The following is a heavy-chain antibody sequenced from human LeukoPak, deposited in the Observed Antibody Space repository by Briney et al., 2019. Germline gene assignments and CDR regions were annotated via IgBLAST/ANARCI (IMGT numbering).Heavy chain of an antibody. J-gene: IGHJ3*02. CDR3: ARGGSRSRRGDDAFDI. Sequence: GASVKASCKASGYTFTNYAMNWVRQAPGQGGEWMGWISAYNGNTELAQKFQGRVTLATEASTSTAYVELRSLTSDDTAVYFCARGGSRSRRGDDAFDIWGQGTMVTVSS. V-gene: IGHV1-18*01. CDR1: GYTFTNYA. D-gene: IGHD3-10*01. CDR2: ISAYNGNT.